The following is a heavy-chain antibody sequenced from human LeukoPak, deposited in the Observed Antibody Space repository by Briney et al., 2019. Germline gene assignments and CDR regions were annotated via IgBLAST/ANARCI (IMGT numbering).Heavy chain of an antibody. V-gene: IGHV3-23*01. J-gene: IGHJ6*02. CDR1: GFTFSSYA. D-gene: IGHD3-9*01. CDR2: ISGSGGST. Sequence: GGSLRLSFAASGFTFSSYAMSWVRQAPGKGLEWVSAISGSGGSTYYADSVKGRFTISRDNSKNTLYLQMNSLRAEDTAVYYCAKVQGILTGYYLPYYYYGMDVWGQGTTVTVSS. CDR3: AKVQGILTGYYLPYYYYGMDV.